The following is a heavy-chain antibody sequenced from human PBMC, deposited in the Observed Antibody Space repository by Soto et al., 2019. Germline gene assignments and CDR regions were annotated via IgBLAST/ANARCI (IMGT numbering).Heavy chain of an antibody. V-gene: IGHV4-59*03. CDR1: GGSISTYY. CDR2: IHHSGRT. D-gene: IGHD2-2*01. CDR3: AGRQYLASFDS. J-gene: IGHJ4*02. Sequence: SETLSLTCTVSGGSISTYYWNWIRQTPGKGLEWIGYIHHSGRTNYNPSLRSRVTISVDTSKNQFSLKLTSVTAADTAVYYCAGRQYLASFDSWSQGTLVTVSS.